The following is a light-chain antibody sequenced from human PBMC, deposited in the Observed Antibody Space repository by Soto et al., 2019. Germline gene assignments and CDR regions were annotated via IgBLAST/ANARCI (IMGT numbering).Light chain of an antibody. J-gene: IGKJ1*01. CDR1: QNVGSWY. Sequence: EIVLTQSPGTLSLSPGERATLSCRASQNVGSWYLAWYQQKPGQAPRLLIYGTSNRATGIPDRFSGSGSGTDFSLTISSLEPGDLAVYYCQQYGSSPRTFGQGTKVEIK. CDR3: QQYGSSPRT. V-gene: IGKV3-20*01. CDR2: GTS.